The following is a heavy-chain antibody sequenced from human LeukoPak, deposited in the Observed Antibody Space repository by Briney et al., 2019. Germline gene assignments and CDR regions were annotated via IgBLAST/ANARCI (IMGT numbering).Heavy chain of an antibody. D-gene: IGHD3-10*01. CDR3: ARHQEGMVRGVLYYMDV. V-gene: IGHV4-39*01. Sequence: SETLPLTCTVSGASISSSDRYWGWIRQPPGKGLEWIGSIYYSGITYHNPSLKSRVTISVDTSNNQFSLKMSSVTAADTAVYFCARHQEGMVRGVLYYMDVWGKGTTVIISS. J-gene: IGHJ6*03. CDR2: IYYSGIT. CDR1: GASISSSDRY.